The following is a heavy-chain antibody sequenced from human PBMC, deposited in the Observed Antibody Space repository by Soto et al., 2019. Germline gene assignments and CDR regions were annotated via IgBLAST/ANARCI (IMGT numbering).Heavy chain of an antibody. J-gene: IGHJ4*02. D-gene: IGHD6-6*01. CDR1: GFTFSDYY. CDR3: ARDEYSSSSGVYYFDY. CDR2: ISSSSSYI. Sequence: QVQLVESGGGLVKPGGSLRLSCAASGFTFSDYYMSWIRQAPGKGLEWVSYISSSSSYINYADSVKGRFTISRDNAKNSLYLQMNSLRAEDTAVYYCARDEYSSSSGVYYFDYWGQGTLVTVSS. V-gene: IGHV3-11*06.